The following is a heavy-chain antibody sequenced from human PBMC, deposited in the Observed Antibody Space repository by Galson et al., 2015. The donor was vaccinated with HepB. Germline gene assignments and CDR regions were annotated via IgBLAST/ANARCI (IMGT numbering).Heavy chain of an antibody. Sequence: LSLTCTVSGGSISDNNYYWGWVRQPPGKGLEWIGNIYYSESTWYNPSLMRRVTISLDKSKNQFSLKLASVTAADTAVYYCARVMGDSTGYYLAYDTFDVWGQGTMVTVSS. V-gene: IGHV4-39*07. CDR1: GGSISDNNYY. CDR3: ARVMGDSTGYYLAYDTFDV. D-gene: IGHD3-22*01. J-gene: IGHJ3*01. CDR2: IYYSEST.